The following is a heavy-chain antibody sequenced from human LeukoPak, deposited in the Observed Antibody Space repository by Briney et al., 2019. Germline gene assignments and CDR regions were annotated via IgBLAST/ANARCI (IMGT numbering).Heavy chain of an antibody. J-gene: IGHJ4*02. D-gene: IGHD1-26*01. Sequence: PSETLSLTCTVSGYSISSGYYWGWIRQPPGKGLEWIGSLYHSGSTYYNPSLKSRVTISVDTSKNQFSLKLSSVTAADTAVYYCARSEVGAIPPDYWGQGTLVTVSS. CDR3: ARSEVGAIPPDY. V-gene: IGHV4-38-2*02. CDR1: GYSISSGYY. CDR2: LYHSGST.